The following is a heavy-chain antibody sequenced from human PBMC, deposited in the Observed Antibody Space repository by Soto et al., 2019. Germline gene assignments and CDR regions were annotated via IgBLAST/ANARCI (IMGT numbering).Heavy chain of an antibody. CDR3: AKGGSSWSRGIDY. D-gene: IGHD6-13*01. V-gene: IGHV3-30*18. Sequence: GGSLRLSCAASGFTFSSYGMHWVRQAPGKGLEWVAVISYDGSNKYYADSVKGRFTISRDNSKNTLYLQMNSLRAEDTAVYYCAKGGSSWSRGIDYWGQGTLVTVSS. CDR1: GFTFSSYG. CDR2: ISYDGSNK. J-gene: IGHJ4*02.